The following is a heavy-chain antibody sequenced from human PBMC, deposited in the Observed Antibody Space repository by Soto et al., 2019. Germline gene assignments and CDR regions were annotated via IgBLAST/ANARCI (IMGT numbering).Heavy chain of an antibody. V-gene: IGHV3-72*01. CDR2: TRNKATSYTT. J-gene: IGHJ4*02. Sequence: LRLSCAASGFSFSDSYMDWVRQAPGKGLEWIGRTRNKATSYTTKYAASVTGRFTISRDDSKNSLYLQMNSLTTEDTAVYYCATSSSGWPFDYWGRGTLVTVSS. D-gene: IGHD6-19*01. CDR3: ATSSSGWPFDY. CDR1: GFSFSDSY.